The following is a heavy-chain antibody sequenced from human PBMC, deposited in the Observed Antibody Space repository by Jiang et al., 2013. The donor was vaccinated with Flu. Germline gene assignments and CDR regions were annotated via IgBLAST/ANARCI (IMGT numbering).Heavy chain of an antibody. D-gene: IGHD6-19*01. V-gene: IGHV3-9*01. CDR2: ISWNSGSI. CDR1: GFTFDDYA. J-gene: IGHJ4*02. Sequence: QLLESGGGLVQPGRSLRLSCAASGFTFDDYAMHWVRQAPGKGLEWVSGISWNSGSIGYADSVKGRFTISRDNAKNSLYLQMNSLRAEDTALYYCAKDLKLFSKVAGTRKGGSKETNYFDYWGQGTLVTVSS. CDR3: AKDLKLFSKVAGTRKGGSKETNYFDY.